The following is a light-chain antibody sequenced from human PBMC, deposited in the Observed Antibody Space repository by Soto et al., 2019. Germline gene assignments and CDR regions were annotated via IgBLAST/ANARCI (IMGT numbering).Light chain of an antibody. CDR2: DVS. J-gene: IGLJ1*01. CDR3: SSYTSSSTLV. V-gene: IGLV2-14*01. Sequence: QSALTQPASVSGSPGQSITISFTGTGSDVGGYNYVSWYHQHPGKAPKLMIYDVSNRPSGVSNRFSGSKSGNTASLTISGLQAEDEADYYCSSYTSSSTLVFGTGTKVTVL. CDR1: GSDVGGYNY.